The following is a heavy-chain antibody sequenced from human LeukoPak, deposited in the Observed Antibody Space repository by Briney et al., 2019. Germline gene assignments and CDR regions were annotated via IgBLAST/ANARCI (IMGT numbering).Heavy chain of an antibody. CDR2: INHSGST. D-gene: IGHD3-10*01. Sequence: SETLSLTCAVYGGSFSGYYWSWIRQPPGKGLELIGEINHSGSTNYNPSLKSRVTISVDTSKNQFSLKLSSVTAADTAVYYCARPAGRGNAFDIWGQGTMVTVSS. CDR3: ARPAGRGNAFDI. CDR1: GGSFSGYY. J-gene: IGHJ3*02. V-gene: IGHV4-34*01.